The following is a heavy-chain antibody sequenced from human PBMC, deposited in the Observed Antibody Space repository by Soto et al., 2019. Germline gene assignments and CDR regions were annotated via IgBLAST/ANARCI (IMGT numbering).Heavy chain of an antibody. J-gene: IGHJ4*02. CDR2: IFSNDEK. V-gene: IGHV2-26*01. CDR1: GFSLSNARMG. CDR3: ARIRREEVPAARVLDY. D-gene: IGHD2-2*01. Sequence: SGPTLVNPTETLTLTCTVSGFSLSNARMGVSWIRQPPGKALEWLAHIFSNDEKSYSTSLKSRLTISKDTSKSQVVLTMTYMDPVDTATYYFARIRREEVPAARVLDYWGQGTLVTVSS.